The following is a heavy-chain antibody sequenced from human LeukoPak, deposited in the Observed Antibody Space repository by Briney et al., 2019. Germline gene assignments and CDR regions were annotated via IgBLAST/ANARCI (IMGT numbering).Heavy chain of an antibody. J-gene: IGHJ4*02. D-gene: IGHD1-26*01. CDR3: ARALTGEELEVDY. CDR1: GYIFTGYY. CDR2: INPNSGGT. V-gene: IGHV1-2*02. Sequence: ASVKVSCKASGYIFTGYYMHWVRQATGQRLEWMGWINPNSGGTNYAQKFQGRVTMTRDTSISTAYMELSRLRSDDTAVYYCARALTGEELEVDYWGQGTLVTVSS.